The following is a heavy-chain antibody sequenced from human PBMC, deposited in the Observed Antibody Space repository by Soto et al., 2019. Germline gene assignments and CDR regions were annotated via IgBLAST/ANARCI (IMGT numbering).Heavy chain of an antibody. CDR1: GYTFTSYD. CDR2: MNPNSGNT. J-gene: IGHJ6*02. V-gene: IGHV1-8*01. CDR3: ARGTSRDFGVVITYYYYGMDV. Sequence: ASVKVSCKASGYTFTSYDINWVRQATGQGLEWMGWMNPNSGNTGYAQKFQGRVTMTRNTSISTAYMELGSLRSEDTAVYYCARGTSRDFGVVITYYYYGMDVWGQGTTVTVSS. D-gene: IGHD3-3*01.